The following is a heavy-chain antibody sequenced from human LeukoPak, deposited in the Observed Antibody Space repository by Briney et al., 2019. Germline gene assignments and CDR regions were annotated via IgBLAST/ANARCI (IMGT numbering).Heavy chain of an antibody. D-gene: IGHD2-2*01. Sequence: GGSLRLSCAASGLTFSSYAMSWVRQAPGKGLEWVSVISGSGGTTYYADSVKGRFTISRDNSKNTLYLQMNSLRAEDTAVYYCAKSRYCSSTSCQIDYWGQGTLVTVSS. CDR2: ISGSGGTT. V-gene: IGHV3-23*01. CDR3: AKSRYCSSTSCQIDY. J-gene: IGHJ4*02. CDR1: GLTFSSYA.